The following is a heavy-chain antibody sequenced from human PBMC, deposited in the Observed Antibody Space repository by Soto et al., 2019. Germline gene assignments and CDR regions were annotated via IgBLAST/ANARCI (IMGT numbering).Heavy chain of an antibody. Sequence: EVQLVESGGDLVQRGGSLRLSCAASEFPFSSYWMHWVRNTPGKGLDWVARISGDGVTTYYADSVTGRFTVSRDNAKNTLSLQISGLRAEDTAVYYCAREYYGLLTGYYTDYWGQGTLVSVSS. CDR2: ISGDGVTT. CDR3: AREYYGLLTGYYTDY. D-gene: IGHD3-9*01. V-gene: IGHV3-74*01. CDR1: EFPFSSYW. J-gene: IGHJ4*02.